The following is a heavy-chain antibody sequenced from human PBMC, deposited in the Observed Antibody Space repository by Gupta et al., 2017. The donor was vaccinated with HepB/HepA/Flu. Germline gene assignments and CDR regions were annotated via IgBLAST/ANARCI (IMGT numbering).Heavy chain of an antibody. D-gene: IGHD3-16*01. CDR1: GFPFNVLY. CDR3: ASLGGNSHY. J-gene: IGHJ4*02. CDR2: MNSGGSDK. V-gene: IGHV3-7*01. Sequence: VQLVESGGDLVQLGGSLRLSCAGSGFPFNVLYLNWVRQSPGKVLEWGAIMNSGGSDKRYVDSVKGRFTMSRDNAKNLVYLQMDSLIAEDTAVYYCASLGGNSHYWGQGTLVTVSS.